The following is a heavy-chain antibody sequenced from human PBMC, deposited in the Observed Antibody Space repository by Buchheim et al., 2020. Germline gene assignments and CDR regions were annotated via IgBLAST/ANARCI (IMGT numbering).Heavy chain of an antibody. CDR1: GGSISSGGYS. J-gene: IGHJ4*02. CDR2: IYHSGST. Sequence: QLQLQESGSGLVKPSQTLSLTCAVSGGSISSGGYSWSWIRQPPGKGLEWIGYIYHSGSTYYNPSLKSRVTISVDRSKNQFSLKLSSVTAADTAVYYCARGKPPDYYDSSGYNSYGESFDYWGQGTL. D-gene: IGHD3-22*01. V-gene: IGHV4-30-2*01. CDR3: ARGKPPDYYDSSGYNSYGESFDY.